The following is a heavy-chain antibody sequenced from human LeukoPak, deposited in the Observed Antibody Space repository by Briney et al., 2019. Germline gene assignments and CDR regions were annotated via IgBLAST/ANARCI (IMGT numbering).Heavy chain of an antibody. D-gene: IGHD6-13*01. CDR3: ARGRYSGTCYYFDY. CDR1: GFTFSSYW. CDR2: IKQDGSEK. J-gene: IGHJ4*02. Sequence: GGSLRLSCAASGFTFSSYWMSWVRQAPGKGLEWVANIKQDGSEKYYVDSVKGRFTISRDNAKNSLYLQMNSLRAEDTAVYYCARGRYSGTCYYFDYWDQGTLVTVSS. V-gene: IGHV3-7*03.